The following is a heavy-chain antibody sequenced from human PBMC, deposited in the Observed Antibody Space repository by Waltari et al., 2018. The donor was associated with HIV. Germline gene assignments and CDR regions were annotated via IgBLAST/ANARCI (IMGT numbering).Heavy chain of an antibody. CDR2: ISGSGGIT. CDR3: AKFRGSGSDY. D-gene: IGHD3-10*01. J-gene: IGHJ4*02. Sequence: EVQLLESGGGLVQPGGSLRLSCAASGFTFEGYAMTWVRLAPGKGLELVSGISGSGGITFYAGSVKGRFAISRDNSKNTLYLQMNTLRAEDTAVYYCAKFRGSGSDYWGQGAQVTVSS. CDR1: GFTFEGYA. V-gene: IGHV3-23*01.